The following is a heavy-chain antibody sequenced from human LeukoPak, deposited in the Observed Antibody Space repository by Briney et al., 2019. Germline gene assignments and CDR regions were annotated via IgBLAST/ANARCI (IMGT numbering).Heavy chain of an antibody. CDR2: IYTSGST. CDR1: GDSISSGDYY. D-gene: IGHD3-22*01. Sequence: PSETLSLTCTVSGDSISSGDYYWSWIRQPAGKGLEWIGRIYTSGSTNYNPSLKSRVTMSVDTSKNQFSLKLSSVTAADTAVYYCARSSQNFYWGDSSGYYFDYWGQGTLVTVSS. CDR3: ARSSQNFYWGDSSGYYFDY. J-gene: IGHJ4*02. V-gene: IGHV4-61*02.